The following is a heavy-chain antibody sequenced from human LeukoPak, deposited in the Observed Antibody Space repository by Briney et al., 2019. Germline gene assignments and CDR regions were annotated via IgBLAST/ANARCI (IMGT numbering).Heavy chain of an antibody. D-gene: IGHD5-18*01. J-gene: IGHJ3*02. V-gene: IGHV1-18*01. CDR1: GYTFTSYG. CDR2: ISAYNGST. Sequence: ASVKVSCKASGYTFTSYGISWVRQAPGQGLEWIGWISAYNGSTNYAQKLQGRVTMTTDTSTSKAYMELRSLRSDDTAVYYCAREAGYSYGTDAFEIWGQGTMVTVSS. CDR3: AREAGYSYGTDAFEI.